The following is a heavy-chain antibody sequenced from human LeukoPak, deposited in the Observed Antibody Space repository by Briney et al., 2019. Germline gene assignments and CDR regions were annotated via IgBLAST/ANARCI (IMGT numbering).Heavy chain of an antibody. J-gene: IGHJ4*02. Sequence: NTSETLSLTCTGSGGSISSYYWSWIRQPPGKGLEWIGYIYYSGSTNYNPSLKSRVTISVDTSENQFSLKLSSVTAADTAVYYCASSHFISGSVWDYWGQGTLVTVSS. CDR1: GGSISSYY. D-gene: IGHD3-10*01. V-gene: IGHV4-59*01. CDR2: IYYSGST. CDR3: ASSHFISGSVWDY.